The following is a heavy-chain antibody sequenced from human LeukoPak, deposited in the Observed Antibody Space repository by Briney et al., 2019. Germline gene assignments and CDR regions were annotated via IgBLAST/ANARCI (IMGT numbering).Heavy chain of an antibody. CDR2: ISGSGGST. CDR1: GFTFSSYA. D-gene: IGHD6-13*01. CDR3: AKFSSSWSRVLDY. V-gene: IGHV3-23*01. Sequence: GGSLRLSCAASGFTFSSYAMSWVRQAPGKGLEWVSAISGSGGSTYYADSVKGRFTISRDSSKNTLYLQMNSLRAEDTAVYYCAKFSSSWSRVLDYWGQGTLVTVSS. J-gene: IGHJ4*02.